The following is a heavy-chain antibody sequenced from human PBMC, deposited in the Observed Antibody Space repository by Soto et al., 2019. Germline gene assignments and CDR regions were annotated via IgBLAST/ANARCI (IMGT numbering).Heavy chain of an antibody. CDR1: EFTFANAW. V-gene: IGHV3-15*01. Sequence: EVQLVESGGDLVKPGGSLRLSCAASEFTFANAWLSWFPQAPGKGLEWVGRIKSKADGGTTDYAAPVKGRFTISRDESQNTLYLQMNSLKTEDTAVYYCTSLYYGHWGQGTLVTVSS. CDR3: TSLYYGH. J-gene: IGHJ4*02. D-gene: IGHD4-17*01. CDR2: IKSKADGGTT.